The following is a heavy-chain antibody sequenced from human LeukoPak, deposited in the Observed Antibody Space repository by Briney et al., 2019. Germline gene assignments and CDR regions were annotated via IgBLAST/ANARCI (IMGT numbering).Heavy chain of an antibody. CDR2: INPNSGDT. J-gene: IGHJ4*02. V-gene: IGHV1-2*02. CDR1: GYTFSNYA. CDR3: ARDGVGATPDFDY. Sequence: ASVKVSCKASGYTFSNYAMNWVRQAPGQGLECMGWINPNSGDTNFAQKFQGRVTMTRDTSISTAYMELSSLRSDDTAVYYCARDGVGATPDFDYWGQGTLVTVSS. D-gene: IGHD1-26*01.